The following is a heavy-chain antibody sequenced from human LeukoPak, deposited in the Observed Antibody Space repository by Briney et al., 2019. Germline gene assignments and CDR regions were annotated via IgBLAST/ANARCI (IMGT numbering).Heavy chain of an antibody. J-gene: IGHJ3*01. V-gene: IGHV3-74*01. Sequence: GGSLRLSCAASGFTISHYWTHWVRQTPEKGLMWVVRSSFDGTTTTYAGSVKGRFTISRDNAKNTLYLQMNSLRVEDTAIYYCARDNPTFDAFDLWGPGTMVTVSS. CDR3: ARDNPTFDAFDL. CDR1: GFTISHYW. CDR2: SSFDGTTT. D-gene: IGHD2/OR15-2a*01.